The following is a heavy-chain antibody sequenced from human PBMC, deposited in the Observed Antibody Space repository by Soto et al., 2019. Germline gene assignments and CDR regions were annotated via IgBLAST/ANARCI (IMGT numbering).Heavy chain of an antibody. Sequence: SETLSVTCTVSGGSISSSSYYWGWIRQPPGKGLEWIGSIYYSGSTYYNPSLKSRVTISVDTSKNQFSLKLSSVTAADTAVYYCARHRAYCGGDCYSSDSYYYYYGMDVWGQGTTVTVSS. J-gene: IGHJ6*02. CDR2: IYYSGST. CDR1: GGSISSSSYY. V-gene: IGHV4-39*01. D-gene: IGHD2-21*02. CDR3: ARHRAYCGGDCYSSDSYYYYYGMDV.